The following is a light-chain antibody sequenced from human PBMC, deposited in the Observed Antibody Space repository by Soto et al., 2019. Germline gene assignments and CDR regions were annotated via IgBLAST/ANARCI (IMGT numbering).Light chain of an antibody. V-gene: IGKV1-39*01. CDR3: QQGHSTPYT. CDR2: ASS. Sequence: DIQMTQSPSSLSASVGDSVTISCRASRNIRNDLNWYQQKPGKAPKLLIYASSSLHGGVPSRFAGSGSRTDFPLTVSGVQPEDFATYFCQQGHSTPYTFGQGT. CDR1: RNIRND. J-gene: IGKJ2*01.